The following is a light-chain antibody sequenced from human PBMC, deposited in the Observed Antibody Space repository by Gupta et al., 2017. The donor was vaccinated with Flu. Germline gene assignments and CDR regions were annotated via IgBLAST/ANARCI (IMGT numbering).Light chain of an antibody. CDR1: QSVLDSPNNKNY. J-gene: IGKJ4*01. V-gene: IGKV4-1*01. CDR3: QQYSYTPALT. Sequence: DVVMTQSPDSLTLSLCERATINCKSSQSVLDSPNNKNYLARYQQKPVQPPRLLVYWASIRDSGVPDRFSGSGSGTDFTLTISSLQAEDVAVYYCQQYSYTPALTFGGGTKVEIK. CDR2: WAS.